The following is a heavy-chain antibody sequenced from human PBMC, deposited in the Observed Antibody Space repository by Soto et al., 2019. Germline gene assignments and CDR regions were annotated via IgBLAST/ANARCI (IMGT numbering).Heavy chain of an antibody. CDR3: XRERTAFGVVITYDYYYGMDV. J-gene: IGHJ6*02. CDR1: GDSVSSNSAA. V-gene: IGHV6-1*01. CDR2: TYYRSKWYN. D-gene: IGHD3-3*01. Sequence: SQTLSLTCAISGDSVSSNSAAWNWIRQSPSRGLEWLGRTYYRSKWYNDYAVSVKSRITINPDTSKNQFSLQLNSVTPEDTAVYYGXRERTAFGVVITYDYYYGMDVWGQGTTVTVSS.